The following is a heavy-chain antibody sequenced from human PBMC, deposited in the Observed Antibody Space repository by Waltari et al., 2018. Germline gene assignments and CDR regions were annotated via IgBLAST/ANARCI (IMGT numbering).Heavy chain of an antibody. Sequence: EVQLVESGGGLVQPGGSLRLSCAASGFTFSSYWMTWVRQAPGKGLEWVANIKHDGSEKYYVDSMKGRFTISRDNAKNSLFLQMNSLRAEDTAVYYCAREGGNYGYWGQGTLVTVSS. J-gene: IGHJ4*02. CDR1: GFTFSSYW. CDR2: IKHDGSEK. CDR3: AREGGNYGY. V-gene: IGHV3-7*04. D-gene: IGHD1-26*01.